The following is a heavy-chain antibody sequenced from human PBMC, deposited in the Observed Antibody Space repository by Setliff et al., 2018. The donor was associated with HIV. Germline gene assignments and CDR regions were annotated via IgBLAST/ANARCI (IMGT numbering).Heavy chain of an antibody. CDR1: GYTFTDYY. Sequence: ASVKVSCKASGYTFTDYYIHWVRQAPGQGLEWMGRINPNSGGTNYAQKFQGRVTMTRDTSISSAYMELSRLKSDDTAVYYCATKVYCTNGVCLDALDLWGQGTMVTVSS. D-gene: IGHD2-8*01. CDR3: ATKVYCTNGVCLDALDL. V-gene: IGHV1-2*06. CDR2: INPNSGGT. J-gene: IGHJ3*01.